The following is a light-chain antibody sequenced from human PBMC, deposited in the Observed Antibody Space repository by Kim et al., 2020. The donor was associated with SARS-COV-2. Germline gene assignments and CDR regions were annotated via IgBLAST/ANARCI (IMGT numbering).Light chain of an antibody. CDR3: QVWDSSSDHWV. J-gene: IGLJ3*02. Sequence: PVKTARITCGGNNIGVKSLHLYQQKPRQAPVLFISDDSDRPSGIPERFSGSNSGNTATLTISRVEAGDESDYCCQVWDSSSDHWVFGGGTQLTVL. V-gene: IGLV3-21*03. CDR2: DDS. CDR1: NIGVKS.